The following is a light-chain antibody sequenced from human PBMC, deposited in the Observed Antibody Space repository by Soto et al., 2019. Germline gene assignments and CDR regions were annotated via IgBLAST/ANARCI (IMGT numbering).Light chain of an antibody. J-gene: IGKJ1*01. CDR3: LQHNSYPWT. CDR2: GAS. V-gene: IGKV3-15*01. CDR1: QSVSSN. Sequence: EIVMTQSPATLSVSPGERATLSCRASQSVSSNLAWYQQKPGQAPRLLIYGASTRATGIPARFSGSGSGTEFTLTISSLQSEDFATYYCLQHNSYPWTFGQGTKVDI.